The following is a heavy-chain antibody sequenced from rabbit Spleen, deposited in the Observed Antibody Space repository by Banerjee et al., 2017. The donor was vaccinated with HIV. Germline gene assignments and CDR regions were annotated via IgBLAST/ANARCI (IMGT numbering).Heavy chain of an antibody. J-gene: IGHJ6*01. Sequence: QSLEESGGGLVKPGGTLTLTCKASGFSLFMYWMCWVRQAPGKGLEWIACIEAGSSGFTYFASWAKGRFTISKTSSTTVTLQMTSLTAADTATYFCARDTSTSFSSYGMDLWGQGTLVTVS. CDR1: GFSLFMYW. CDR2: IEAGSSGFT. D-gene: IGHD1-1*01. V-gene: IGHV1S40*01. CDR3: ARDTSTSFSSYGMDL.